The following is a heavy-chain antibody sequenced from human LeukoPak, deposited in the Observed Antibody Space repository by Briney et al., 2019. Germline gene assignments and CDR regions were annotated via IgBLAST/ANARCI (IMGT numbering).Heavy chain of an antibody. CDR1: GFTFDDYA. Sequence: GSLRLSCAASGFTFDDYAMHWVRQAPGKGLEWVSLISWDGGSTYYADSVKGRFTISRDNSKNSLYLQMNSLRAEDTALYYCAKGPAAELNYYYYYYMDVWGKGTTVTVSS. D-gene: IGHD2-2*01. V-gene: IGHV3-43D*03. CDR3: AKGPAAELNYYYYYYMDV. CDR2: ISWDGGST. J-gene: IGHJ6*03.